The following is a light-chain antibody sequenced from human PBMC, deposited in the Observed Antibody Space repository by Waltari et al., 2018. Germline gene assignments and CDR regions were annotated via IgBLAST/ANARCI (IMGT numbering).Light chain of an antibody. CDR3: LQYNNWPPYT. Sequence: EIVMTQSPAPLSVSPGERATLSCRPSQSVSSNLAWYQQKPGPAPRLLIYGASTRASGISARFSGSGSGTEFTLTISSLQSEDFAVYYCLQYNNWPPYTFGQGTKLEI. CDR1: QSVSSN. J-gene: IGKJ2*01. CDR2: GAS. V-gene: IGKV3-15*01.